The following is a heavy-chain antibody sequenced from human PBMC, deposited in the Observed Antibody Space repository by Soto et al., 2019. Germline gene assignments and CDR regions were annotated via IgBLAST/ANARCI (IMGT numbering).Heavy chain of an antibody. CDR3: ARGTQIAAALGGNGMDV. V-gene: IGHV4-34*01. CDR1: GGSFSGYY. Sequence: SETLSLTCAVYGGSFSGYYWSWIRQPPGKGLEWIGEINHSGSTNYNPSLKSRVTISVDTSKNQFSLKLSSVTAADTAVYYRARGTQIAAALGGNGMDVWGQGTTVTVSS. CDR2: INHSGST. J-gene: IGHJ6*02. D-gene: IGHD6-13*01.